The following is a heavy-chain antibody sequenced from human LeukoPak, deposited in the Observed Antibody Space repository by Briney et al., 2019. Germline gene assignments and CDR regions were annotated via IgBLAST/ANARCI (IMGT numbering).Heavy chain of an antibody. CDR3: ARVLMTTVPHFDY. CDR1: GFTFSSYA. V-gene: IGHV3-30-3*01. D-gene: IGHD4-11*01. J-gene: IGHJ4*02. Sequence: GGSLRLSCAASGFTFSSYAMHWVRQAPGKGLEWVAVISYDGSNKYYADSVKGRFTISRDNSKNTLYLQMNSLRAEDTAVYYCARVLMTTVPHFDYWGQGTLVTVSS. CDR2: ISYDGSNK.